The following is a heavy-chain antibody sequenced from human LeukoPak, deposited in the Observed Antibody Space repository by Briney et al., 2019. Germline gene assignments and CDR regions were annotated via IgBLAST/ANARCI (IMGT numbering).Heavy chain of an antibody. Sequence: PGGSLRLFCAASGFTVSSNYMNWVRQAPGKGLEWVALMYIGGNTYYADAVKGRFTISRDNSKNTLYLQMNDLTGEDTAFYYCAKCHAAYWGPGTLVTVSS. CDR2: MYIGGNT. CDR1: GFTVSSNY. V-gene: IGHV3-66*01. CDR3: AKCHAAY. D-gene: IGHD2-15*01. J-gene: IGHJ4*02.